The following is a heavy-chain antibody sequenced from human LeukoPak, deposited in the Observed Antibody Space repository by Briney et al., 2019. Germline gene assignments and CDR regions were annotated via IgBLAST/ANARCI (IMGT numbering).Heavy chain of an antibody. D-gene: IGHD2-2*01. Sequence: GGSLRLSCAVSGVSFSSYTMSWVRQAPGKGLGWVSAISGSGGSTYYADCVKGRFTISRDNSKNTLFLQMNSLRAEDTAVYYCAKDLGYCSSFSCPFDYWGQGTLVTVSS. CDR1: GVSFSSYT. CDR2: ISGSGGST. CDR3: AKDLGYCSSFSCPFDY. J-gene: IGHJ4*02. V-gene: IGHV3-23*01.